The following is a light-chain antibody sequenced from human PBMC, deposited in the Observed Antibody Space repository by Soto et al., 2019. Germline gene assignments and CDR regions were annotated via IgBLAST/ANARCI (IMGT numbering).Light chain of an antibody. CDR2: GAS. J-gene: IGKJ5*01. CDR1: QNVNSN. Sequence: EIVMTQSPVTLSVSPGERATLSCRASQNVNSNLAWYQQTPGQAPRLLIYGASTRATGIPVRFSGSGSGTEFTLTISSLQSEDFAVYYCQQYNNWPIPFGQGPRLEIK. CDR3: QQYNNWPIP. V-gene: IGKV3-15*01.